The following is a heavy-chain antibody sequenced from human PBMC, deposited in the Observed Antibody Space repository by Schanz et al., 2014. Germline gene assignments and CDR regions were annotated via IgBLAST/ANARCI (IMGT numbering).Heavy chain of an antibody. CDR3: ARAGYDADNWFDP. CDR2: ISSASSTI. V-gene: IGHV3-48*01. D-gene: IGHD2-2*01. CDR1: GFTFSSYS. Sequence: EVQLVESGGGLVQPGGSLRLSCAASGFTFSSYSMNWVRQAPGKGLEWVSYISSASSTINYADSVKGRFTISRDNAKNSLFLQMNSLRAEDTAVYYCARAGYDADNWFDPGAREPWSPSPQ. J-gene: IGHJ5*02.